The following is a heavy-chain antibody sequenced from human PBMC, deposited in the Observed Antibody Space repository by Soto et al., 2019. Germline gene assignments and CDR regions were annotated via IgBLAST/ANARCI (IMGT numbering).Heavy chain of an antibody. V-gene: IGHV3-33*01. Sequence: QVQLVESGGGMVQPGKSLRLSCAASGFTFSSYGMHWVRQAPGKGLEWVAVIWYDGSNKYYGDSVKGRFTISRDNSKNTLYLQMNNLRAEDTAVYYCAREWVVPTAIRTSRGLDVCGQGTTVIVSS. CDR2: IWYDGSNK. CDR1: GFTFSSYG. J-gene: IGHJ6*02. CDR3: AREWVVPTAIRTSRGLDV. D-gene: IGHD2-2*02.